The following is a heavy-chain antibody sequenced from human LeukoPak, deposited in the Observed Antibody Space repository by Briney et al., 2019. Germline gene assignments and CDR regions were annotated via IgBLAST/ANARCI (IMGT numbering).Heavy chain of an antibody. CDR2: IYDDGGT. CDR3: VRDGDAYNFDY. CDR1: GFTVSSTL. Sequence: PGGSLRLSCIVSGFTVSSTLMDWVRQAPGKGLEWVSVIYDDGGTVYADSVKGRFTISRDNAKNTLYLQMNSLRLEDTGIYYCVRDGDAYNFDYWGQGTLVTVSS. V-gene: IGHV3-66*01. D-gene: IGHD5-24*01. J-gene: IGHJ4*02.